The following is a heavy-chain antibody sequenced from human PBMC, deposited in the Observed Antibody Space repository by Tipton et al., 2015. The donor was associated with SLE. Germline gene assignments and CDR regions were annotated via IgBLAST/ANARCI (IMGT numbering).Heavy chain of an antibody. Sequence: GLVKPSETLSLTCTVSGDSIRSTSYNWGWIRQPPGKGLEWIGAVYYSGTGSYNPSLKSRVTISVDMSRNQFSLRLDSVTAADTALYYCARGEMDVFDIWGQGTMVSVSS. CDR1: GDSIRSTSYN. V-gene: IGHV4-39*07. CDR2: VYYSGTG. J-gene: IGHJ3*02. CDR3: ARGEMDVFDI.